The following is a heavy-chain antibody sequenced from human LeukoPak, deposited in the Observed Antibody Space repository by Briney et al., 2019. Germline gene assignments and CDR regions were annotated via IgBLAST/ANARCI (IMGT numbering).Heavy chain of an antibody. Sequence: SETLSLTCTVSGYSIGSDYYWGWIRQPPGKGLEWIGSIYHSGSTYYNPSLKSRVTISVDTSKNQFSLKLSSVTAADTAVYYCARTTSELWSDTYYFDYWGQGTLVTVSS. V-gene: IGHV4-38-2*02. CDR3: ARTTSELWSDTYYFDY. CDR1: GYSIGSDYY. J-gene: IGHJ4*02. CDR2: IYHSGST. D-gene: IGHD5-18*01.